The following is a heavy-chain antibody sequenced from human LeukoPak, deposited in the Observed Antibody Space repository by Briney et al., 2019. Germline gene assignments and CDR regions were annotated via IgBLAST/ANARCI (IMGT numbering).Heavy chain of an antibody. J-gene: IGHJ3*02. CDR3: ARGGLISLAYTPLGAFDI. CDR2: AYYRSKLYY. Sequence: LSQTLSLTCAISGDIFSSNSAAWNWIRQSPTRGLEWLGRAYYRSKLYYDYSVSVKIRITINPDTSMNQFSLQLTSVTPEDTAIYYCARGGLISLAYTPLGAFDIWGQGTMVSVSS. D-gene: IGHD3-16*01. CDR1: GDIFSSNSAA. V-gene: IGHV6-1*01.